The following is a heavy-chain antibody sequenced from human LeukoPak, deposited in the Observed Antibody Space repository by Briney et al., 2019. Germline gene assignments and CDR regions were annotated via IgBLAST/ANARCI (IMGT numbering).Heavy chain of an antibody. CDR1: GFTFSSYS. V-gene: IGHV3-21*01. J-gene: IGHJ3*02. CDR3: ARESRDSSGYYPNDAFDI. CDR2: ISSSSSYI. D-gene: IGHD3-22*01. Sequence: GGSLRLSCAASGFTFSSYSMNWVRQAPGEGLEWVSSISSSSSYIYYADSVKGRFTISRDNAKNSLYLQMNSLRAEDTAVYYCARESRDSSGYYPNDAFDIWGQGTMATVSS.